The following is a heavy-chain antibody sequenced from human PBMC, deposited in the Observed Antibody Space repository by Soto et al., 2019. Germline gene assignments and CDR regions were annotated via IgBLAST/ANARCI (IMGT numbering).Heavy chain of an antibody. CDR2: IIPIFGTA. D-gene: IGHD6-19*01. J-gene: IGHJ3*02. CDR1: GGSFSSYS. CDR3: ARALYSSGWYHAFGI. Sequence: AVKVACKASGGSFSSYSISWMPQAPGQGLEWMGGIIPIFGTANYAQKFQGRVTITADESTSTAYMELSSLRSEDTAVYYCARALYSSGWYHAFGIWGQGTMVT. V-gene: IGHV1-69*13.